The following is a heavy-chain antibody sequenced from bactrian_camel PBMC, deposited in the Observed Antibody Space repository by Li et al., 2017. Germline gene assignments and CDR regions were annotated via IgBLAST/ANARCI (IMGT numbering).Heavy chain of an antibody. CDR1: GDTYSGRC. D-gene: IGHD2*01. CDR3: AVVKNPTKVRAAGIGSADFGY. J-gene: IGHJ6*01. V-gene: IGHV3S28*01. Sequence: QLVESGGGMAEAGGSLTLSCAASGDTYSGRCMGWFRQAPGKEREAVAYIYIGGGNLHCADSVKDRFVFSQDNAKNTLYLQMNNLKPEDSGMYYCAVVKNPTKVRAAGIGSADFGYWGQGTQVTVS. CDR2: IYIGGGNL.